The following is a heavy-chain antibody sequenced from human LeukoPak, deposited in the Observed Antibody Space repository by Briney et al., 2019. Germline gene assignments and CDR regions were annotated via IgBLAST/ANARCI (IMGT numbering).Heavy chain of an antibody. CDR3: ARVIQGADAFDI. J-gene: IGHJ3*02. CDR2: IYHSGST. Sequence: SETLSLTCTVSGYSISSGYYWGWIRQPPGKGLEWIGSIYHSGSTYYNPSLKSRVTISVDTSKNQFSLKLSSVTAADTAVYYCARVIQGADAFDIWGQGTMVTVSS. D-gene: IGHD3-16*01. CDR1: GYSISSGYY. V-gene: IGHV4-38-2*02.